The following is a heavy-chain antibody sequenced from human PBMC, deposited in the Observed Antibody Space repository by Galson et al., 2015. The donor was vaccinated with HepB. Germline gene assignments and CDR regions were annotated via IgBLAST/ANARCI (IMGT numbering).Heavy chain of an antibody. CDR2: IIPIFGTA. J-gene: IGHJ6*02. Sequence: SVKVSCKASGGTFSSYAISWVRQAPGQGLEWMGGIIPIFGTANYAQKFQGRVTITADKSTSTAYMELSSLRSEDTAVYYCARALVVVVAATQYPYYYGMDVWGQGTTVTVSS. CDR3: ARALVVVVAATQYPYYYGMDV. CDR1: GGTFSSYA. V-gene: IGHV1-69*06. D-gene: IGHD2-15*01.